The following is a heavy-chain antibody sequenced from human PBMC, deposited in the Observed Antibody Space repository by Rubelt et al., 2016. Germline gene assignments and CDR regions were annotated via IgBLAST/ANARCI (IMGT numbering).Heavy chain of an antibody. V-gene: IGHV4-59*12. CDR2: IYYSGST. J-gene: IGHJ5*02. CDR1: GGSISSYY. Sequence: QVQLQESGPGLVKPSETLSLTCTVSGGSISSYYWSWIRQPPGKGLEWIGYIYYSGSTNYNPSLKSRVTISVDTSKNQFSLKLSSVTAADTAVYYCARTLYSGSWKPYNWFDPWGQGTLVTVSS. CDR3: ARTLYSGSWKPYNWFDP. D-gene: IGHD2-15*01.